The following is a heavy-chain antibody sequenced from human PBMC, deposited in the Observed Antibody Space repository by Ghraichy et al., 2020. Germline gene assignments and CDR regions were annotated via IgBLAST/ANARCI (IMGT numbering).Heavy chain of an antibody. Sequence: ASVKVSCKASGYTFTGYYMHWVRQAAGQGLEWMGWINPNSGGTNYAQKFQGWVTMTRDTSISTAYMELSRLRSDDTAVYYCARPIVDLGSAWGDDAFDIWGQGTMVTVSS. CDR3: ARPIVDLGSAWGDDAFDI. CDR2: INPNSGGT. V-gene: IGHV1-2*04. D-gene: IGHD1-26*01. CDR1: GYTFTGYY. J-gene: IGHJ3*02.